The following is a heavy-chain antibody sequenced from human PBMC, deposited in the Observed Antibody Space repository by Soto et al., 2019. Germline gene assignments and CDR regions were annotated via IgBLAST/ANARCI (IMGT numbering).Heavy chain of an antibody. Sequence: GGSLRLSCAASGFAFDDYPMHWVRQAPGKGLEWVSGISWNSANIGYGGSVKGRFTISRDNAKNSLYLEMNSLRDEDTALYFCTKESSGRAYYFENWGQGTLVTVSS. V-gene: IGHV3-9*01. D-gene: IGHD6-19*01. CDR1: GFAFDDYP. CDR2: ISWNSANI. CDR3: TKESSGRAYYFEN. J-gene: IGHJ4*02.